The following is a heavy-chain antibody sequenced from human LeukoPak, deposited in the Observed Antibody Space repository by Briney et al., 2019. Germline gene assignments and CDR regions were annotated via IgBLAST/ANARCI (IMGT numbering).Heavy chain of an antibody. J-gene: IGHJ4*02. V-gene: IGHV1-69*13. CDR1: GYTFTSYY. Sequence: SVKVSCKASGYTFTSYYMHWVRQAPGQGLEWMGGIIPIFGTANYAQKFQGRVTITADESTSTAYMELSSLRSEDTAVYYCARDGPAAAGGSVDYWGQGTLVTVSS. CDR2: IIPIFGTA. CDR3: ARDGPAAAGGSVDY. D-gene: IGHD6-13*01.